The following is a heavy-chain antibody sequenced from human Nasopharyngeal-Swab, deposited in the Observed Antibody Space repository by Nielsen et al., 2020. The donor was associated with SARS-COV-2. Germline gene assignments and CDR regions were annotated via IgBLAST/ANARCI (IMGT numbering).Heavy chain of an antibody. CDR2: INHSGST. D-gene: IGHD6-13*01. J-gene: IGHJ6*02. Sequence: WIRQPPGKGLEWIGEINHSGSTNYNPSLMSRVTISVDTSKNQFSLKLSSVTAADTAVYYCARDEPSSWSNTYYCYYGMDVWGQGTTVTVSS. CDR3: ARDEPSSWSNTYYCYYGMDV. V-gene: IGHV4-34*01.